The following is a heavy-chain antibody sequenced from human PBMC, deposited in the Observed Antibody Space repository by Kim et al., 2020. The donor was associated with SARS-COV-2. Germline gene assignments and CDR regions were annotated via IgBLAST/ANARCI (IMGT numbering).Heavy chain of an antibody. J-gene: IGHJ4*02. D-gene: IGHD3-3*01. Sequence: YSPSFQGQVTLSANKSISTAYLQWSSLKASDTAMYYCARHHRDFWSNIDYWGQGTLVTVSS. V-gene: IGHV5-51*01. CDR3: ARHHRDFWSNIDY.